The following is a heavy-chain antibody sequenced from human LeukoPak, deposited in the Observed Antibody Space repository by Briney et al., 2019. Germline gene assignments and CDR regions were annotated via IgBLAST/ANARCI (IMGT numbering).Heavy chain of an antibody. CDR3: ARAAMVFNWFDP. V-gene: IGHV4-59*01. CDR1: GGSISSYY. CDR2: IYYSGST. Sequence: SETLSLTCTVSGGSISSYYWSWIRQPPGKGLEWIGYIYYSGSTNCNPSLKSRVTISVDTSKNQFSLKLSSVTAADTAVYYCARAAMVFNWFDPWGQGTLVTVSS. D-gene: IGHD5-18*01. J-gene: IGHJ5*02.